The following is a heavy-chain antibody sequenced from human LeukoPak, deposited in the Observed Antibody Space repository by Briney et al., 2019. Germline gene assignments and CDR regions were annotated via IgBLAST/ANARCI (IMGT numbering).Heavy chain of an antibody. CDR2: ISSSSSTI. CDR1: GFTFSSYS. V-gene: IGHV3-48*01. J-gene: IGHJ4*02. D-gene: IGHD4-17*01. Sequence: SGGSLRLSCAASGFTFSSYSMNWVRQAPGKGLEGVSYISSSSSTIYYADSVKGRFTISRDNAKNSLYLQMNSLRAEDTAVYYCARDHLYGDYPFNYWGQGTLVTVSS. CDR3: ARDHLYGDYPFNY.